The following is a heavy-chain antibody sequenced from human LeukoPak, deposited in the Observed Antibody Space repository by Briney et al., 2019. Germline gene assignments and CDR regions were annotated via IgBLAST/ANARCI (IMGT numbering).Heavy chain of an antibody. D-gene: IGHD3-10*01. Sequence: GGSLRLSCAASGFTFSSYAMHWVRQAPGKGLVWVSRINSDGSSTSYADSVKGRFTISRDNAKNTLYLQMNSLRAEDTAVYYCARDLVRGVITTDHYGMDVWGQGTTVTVSS. CDR1: GFTFSSYA. V-gene: IGHV3-74*01. CDR2: INSDGSST. J-gene: IGHJ6*02. CDR3: ARDLVRGVITTDHYGMDV.